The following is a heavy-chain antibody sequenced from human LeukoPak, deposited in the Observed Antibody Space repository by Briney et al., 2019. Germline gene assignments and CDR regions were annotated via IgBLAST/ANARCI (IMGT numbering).Heavy chain of an antibody. CDR3: ARDGGDYEGFDF. V-gene: IGHV3-21*01. Sequence: GGSLRLSCAVSGFPFSSYSMNWVRQAPGKGLEWVSSISAISNFIDYADSQKGLFTISRNNANNSLYLQINGLRADDAAVYYCARDGGDYEGFDFWGQGTLVTVSS. CDR1: GFPFSSYS. J-gene: IGHJ4*02. CDR2: ISAISNFI. D-gene: IGHD4-17*01.